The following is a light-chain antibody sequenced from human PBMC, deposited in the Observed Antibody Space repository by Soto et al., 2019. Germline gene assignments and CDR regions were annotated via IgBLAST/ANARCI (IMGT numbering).Light chain of an antibody. CDR3: QQYGGSPLFT. V-gene: IGKV3-20*01. Sequence: EIVLTQSPGTLSLSPGERATLSCRASQSVSSSYLAWYQQKPGQAPRLLIYGASSRATGIPDRFSGSGSGTDVSLTISRLEPEDFAVYYCQQYGGSPLFTFGPGTKVDIK. CDR2: GAS. J-gene: IGKJ3*01. CDR1: QSVSSSY.